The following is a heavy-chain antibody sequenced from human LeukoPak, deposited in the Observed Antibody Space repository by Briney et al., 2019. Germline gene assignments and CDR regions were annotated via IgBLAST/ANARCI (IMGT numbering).Heavy chain of an antibody. V-gene: IGHV4-38-2*02. CDR2: IYHTGST. J-gene: IGHJ4*02. CDR1: GYSISSGYY. Sequence: PSETLSLTCTVSGYSISSGYYWGWIRQPPGKGLEWIGSIYHTGSTYYNPSLKSRVTISVDTSKNQLSLKLSSVTAADTAVYYCVRLSGSYYKVDDWGQGTLVTVSS. D-gene: IGHD3-10*01. CDR3: VRLSGSYYKVDD.